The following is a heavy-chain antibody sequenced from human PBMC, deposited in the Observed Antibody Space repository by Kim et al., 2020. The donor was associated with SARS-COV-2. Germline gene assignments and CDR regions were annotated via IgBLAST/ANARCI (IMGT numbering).Heavy chain of an antibody. CDR1: GFTFSSYA. J-gene: IGHJ3*02. CDR2: ISGSGGST. V-gene: IGHV3-23*01. CDR3: AKDSPPPYVIVVVSHAFDI. D-gene: IGHD3-22*01. Sequence: GGSLRLSCAASGFTFSSYAMSWVRQAPGKGLEWVSAISGSGGSTYYADSVKGRFTISRDNSKNTLYLQMNSLRAEDTAVYYCAKDSPPPYVIVVVSHAFDIWGQGTMVTVSS.